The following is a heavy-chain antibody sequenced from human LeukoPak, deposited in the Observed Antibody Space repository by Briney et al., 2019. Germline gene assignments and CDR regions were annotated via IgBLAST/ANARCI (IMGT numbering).Heavy chain of an antibody. CDR1: GGSFSGYY. J-gene: IGHJ3*02. D-gene: IGHD3-3*01. Sequence: SETLSLTCAVYGGSFSGYYWSWIRQPPGKGLEWIGEINHSGSTNYNPSLKSRVTISVDTSKNQFSLKLSSVTAADTAVYYCARWTYYDFWSGYLAFDIWGQGTMVTVSS. V-gene: IGHV4-34*01. CDR3: ARWTYYDFWSGYLAFDI. CDR2: INHSGST.